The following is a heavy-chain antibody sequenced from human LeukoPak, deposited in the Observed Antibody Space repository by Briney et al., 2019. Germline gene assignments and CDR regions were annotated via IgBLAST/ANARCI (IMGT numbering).Heavy chain of an antibody. D-gene: IGHD3-10*01. CDR1: VYTFSSYG. CDR3: AAAPAMVRGVRLYNWFDP. V-gene: IGHV1-18*01. J-gene: IGHJ5*02. CDR2: ISAYNGNT. Sequence: ASVKVSCKASVYTFSSYGISWVRQAPGQGLEWMGWISAYNGNTNFAQKLQGRVTMTTDTSTSTAYMELRSLRSDDTAVYYCAAAPAMVRGVRLYNWFDPWGQGTLVTVSS.